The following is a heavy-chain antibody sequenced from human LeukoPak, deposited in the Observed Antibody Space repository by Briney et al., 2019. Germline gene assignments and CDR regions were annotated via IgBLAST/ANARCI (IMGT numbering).Heavy chain of an antibody. CDR1: GGSIGSGSYY. Sequence: SETLSLTCTVSGGSIGSGSYYWSWIRQPAGKGLEYIGRIYTSGSTNYNPPLKSRVTISVDTSKNQFSLKLSSVTAADTAVYYCARILRWFDPWGQGTLVTVSS. CDR2: IYTSGST. CDR3: ARILRWFDP. J-gene: IGHJ5*02. D-gene: IGHD3-3*01. V-gene: IGHV4-61*02.